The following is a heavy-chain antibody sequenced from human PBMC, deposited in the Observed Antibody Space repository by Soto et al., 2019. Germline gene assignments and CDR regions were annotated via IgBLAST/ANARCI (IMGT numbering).Heavy chain of an antibody. D-gene: IGHD3-22*01. J-gene: IGHJ4*02. CDR2: IIPIFGTA. V-gene: IGHV1-69*06. CDR1: GGTFSSYA. Sequence: QVQLVQSGAEVKKPGSSVKVSCKASGGTFSSYAISWVRQAPGQGLEWMGGIIPIFGTANYAQKFQGRVTITADKSTSTAYMELSSLRSEDTAVYYCTMLNYHDSSGYYSNFDYWGQGTLVTVSS. CDR3: TMLNYHDSSGYYSNFDY.